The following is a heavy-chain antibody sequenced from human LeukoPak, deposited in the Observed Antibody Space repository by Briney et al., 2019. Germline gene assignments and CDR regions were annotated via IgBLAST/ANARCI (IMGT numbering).Heavy chain of an antibody. V-gene: IGHV3-30-3*01. CDR2: ISYDGSNK. J-gene: IGHJ4*02. Sequence: GGSLRLSCAASGFTFSSYAMHWVRQAPGKGLEWVAVISYDGSNKYYADSVKGRFTISRDNSKNTLYLQMNSLRAEDTAVYYCASSHYVWGSYRHGPSYYWGQGTLVTVSS. CDR1: GFTFSSYA. CDR3: ASSHYVWGSYRHGPSYY. D-gene: IGHD3-16*02.